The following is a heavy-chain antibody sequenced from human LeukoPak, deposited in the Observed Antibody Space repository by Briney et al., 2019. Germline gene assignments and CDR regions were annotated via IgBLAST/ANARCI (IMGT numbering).Heavy chain of an antibody. J-gene: IGHJ4*02. CDR1: GFSLSTSGVA. V-gene: IGHV2-5*02. CDR3: AHTLAKSSSSPGLSFDY. CDR2: IYWDEDQ. D-gene: IGHD6-6*01. Sequence: SGPTLVNPAQTLTLTCTFSGFSLSTSGVAVAWIRQPPGKALMWLALIYWDEDQRYSPSLKSRLTITKDTSKNQVVLTMTNMDPVDTATYYCAHTLAKSSSSPGLSFDYWGQGALVTVSS.